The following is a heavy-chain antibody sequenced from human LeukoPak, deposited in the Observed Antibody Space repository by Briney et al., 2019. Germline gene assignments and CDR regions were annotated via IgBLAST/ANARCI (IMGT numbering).Heavy chain of an antibody. CDR3: ARGGYYYDSSGYSHLPDY. CDR2: IIPIVGTT. CDR1: GGTSSSYA. D-gene: IGHD3-22*01. J-gene: IGHJ4*02. Sequence: ASVKVSCKASGGTSSSYAFSWVRQAPGQGLEWMGGIIPIVGTTNYAQMFQGRVTITADESTSTAYMELSSLRSEDTAVYYCARGGYYYDSSGYSHLPDYWGQGTLVTVSA. V-gene: IGHV1-69*13.